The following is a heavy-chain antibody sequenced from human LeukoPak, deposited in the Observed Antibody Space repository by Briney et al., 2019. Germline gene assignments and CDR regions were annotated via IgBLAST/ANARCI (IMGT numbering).Heavy chain of an antibody. CDR1: GFSLSTSGVG. CDR3: AHGTTSIPMDY. CDR2: IYWDDDK. J-gene: IGHJ4*02. D-gene: IGHD1-1*01. Sequence: SGPTLVNPTQTLTLTCTFSGFSLSTSGVGVGWIRQPPGQALEWLALIYWDDDKRYSPSLKSRLTIAKDTSKNLVVLTMTNMDPVDTATYYCAHGTTSIPMDYWGQGTLVTVSS. V-gene: IGHV2-5*02.